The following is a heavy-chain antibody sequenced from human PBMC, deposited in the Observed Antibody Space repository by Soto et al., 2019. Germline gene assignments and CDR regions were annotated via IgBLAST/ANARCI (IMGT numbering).Heavy chain of an antibody. CDR2: IWYDGSNK. CDR1: GFTFSSYG. J-gene: IGHJ6*02. V-gene: IGHV3-33*01. D-gene: IGHD3-10*01. Sequence: PGGSLRLSCAASGFTFSSYGMHWVRQAPGKGPEWVAVIWYDGSNKYYADSVKGRFTISRDNSKNTLYLQMNSLRAEDTAVYYCARRTQYYYGSGTLGYYYYGMDVWGQGTTVTVSS. CDR3: ARRTQYYYGSGTLGYYYYGMDV.